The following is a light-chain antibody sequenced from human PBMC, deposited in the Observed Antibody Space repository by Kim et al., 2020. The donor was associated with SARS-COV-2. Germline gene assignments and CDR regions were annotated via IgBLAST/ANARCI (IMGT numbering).Light chain of an antibody. CDR2: DAS. CDR1: QSVSSSY. CDR3: QQYGSSPWT. J-gene: IGKJ1*01. Sequence: SPGERATLSCRASQSVSSSYLAWYQQKPGQAPRLLIYDASSRATGIPDRFSGSGSGTDFTLTISRLEPEDFAVYYCQQYGSSPWTFGQGTKVDIK. V-gene: IGKV3-20*01.